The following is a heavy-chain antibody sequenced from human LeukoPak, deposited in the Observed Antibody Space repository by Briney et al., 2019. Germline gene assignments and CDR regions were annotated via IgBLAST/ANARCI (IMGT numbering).Heavy chain of an antibody. V-gene: IGHV1-2*02. J-gene: IGHJ3*02. Sequence: PGASVKVSCKASGYTFTGYYMHWVRQAPGQGLEWMGWINPNSGGTNYAQKFQGRVTLTRDTSISTAYMELSRLRSDDTAVYYCAGELVSGSRDAFDIWGQGTMVTVSS. CDR2: INPNSGGT. CDR1: GYTFTGYY. CDR3: AGELVSGSRDAFDI. D-gene: IGHD1-26*01.